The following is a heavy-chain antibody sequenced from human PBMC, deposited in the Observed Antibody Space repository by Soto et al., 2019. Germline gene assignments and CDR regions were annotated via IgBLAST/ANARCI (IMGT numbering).Heavy chain of an antibody. CDR3: ASSGYCSGGSCYVDY. D-gene: IGHD2-15*01. CDR2: ISSDGNDE. Sequence: GGSLRLSCAASGFTFNNYAMHWVRRAPGKGLEWVAVISSDGNDEHFADSVKGRFTISRDNSKNTLYLQMNSLRAEDTAVYYCASSGYCSGGSCYVDYWGQGTLVTVSS. CDR1: GFTFNNYA. V-gene: IGHV3-30*03. J-gene: IGHJ4*02.